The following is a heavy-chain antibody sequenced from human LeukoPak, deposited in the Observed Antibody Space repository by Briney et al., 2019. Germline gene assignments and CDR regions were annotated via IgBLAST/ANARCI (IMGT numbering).Heavy chain of an antibody. D-gene: IGHD3-10*01. Sequence: GGSLRLSCAVSGFTVSRYYMSWVRQAPGRGLEWVSVIYSGGSTYYADSVKGRFTISRDNSKNTLFLQMNSLRAGDTAVYYCARGTVTMVDYWGQGTLVTVSS. CDR3: ARGTVTMVDY. CDR2: IYSGGST. J-gene: IGHJ4*02. V-gene: IGHV3-66*01. CDR1: GFTVSRYY.